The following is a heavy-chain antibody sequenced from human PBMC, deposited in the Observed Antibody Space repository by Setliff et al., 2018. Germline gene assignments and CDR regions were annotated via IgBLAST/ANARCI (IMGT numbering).Heavy chain of an antibody. CDR2: SDYYGNT. D-gene: IGHD5-12*01. Sequence: PSETLSLTCSVSGGSISSGSDYWTWIRQPPGKGLEWIGRSDYYGNTYYNASLKSRLTISVDTSKNQFSLKLNSVTAADTAVYYCARTGTYRYFDHWGQGTLVTVSS. V-gene: IGHV4-39*01. CDR1: GGSISSGSDY. J-gene: IGHJ4*02. CDR3: ARTGTYRYFDH.